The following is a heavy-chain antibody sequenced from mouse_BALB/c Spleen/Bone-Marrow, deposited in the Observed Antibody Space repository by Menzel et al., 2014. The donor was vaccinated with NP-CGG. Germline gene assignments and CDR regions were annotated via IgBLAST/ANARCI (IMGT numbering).Heavy chain of an antibody. CDR1: GFTFSNYW. CDR3: TRVLRLLDY. CDR2: IRLKSNNYAT. D-gene: IGHD1-2*01. J-gene: IGHJ2*02. V-gene: IGHV6-6*02. Sequence: EVKVEESGGGSVQPGGSMKLSCVASGFTFSNYWMNWVRQSPEKGLEWVAEIRLKSNNYATQYAESVKGRFTISRDDSKNSVFLQMNNLRAEDTGIYYCTRVLRLLDYWDQGASLTVSS.